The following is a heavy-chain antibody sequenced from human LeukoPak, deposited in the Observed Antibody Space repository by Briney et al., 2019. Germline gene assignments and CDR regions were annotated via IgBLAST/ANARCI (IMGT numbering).Heavy chain of an antibody. CDR1: GYTFTSYD. J-gene: IGHJ3*02. CDR3: ATHGGFNLKGLAFDI. D-gene: IGHD5-24*01. V-gene: IGHV1-8*03. CDR2: MNPNTGNT. Sequence: ASVKVSCKASGYTFTSYDINWVRQATGQGLEWMGWMNPNTGNTAYAQKFQGRVTFTRNTSISTAYMEMSSLRSEDTAVYYCATHGGFNLKGLAFDIWGQGTMVTVSS.